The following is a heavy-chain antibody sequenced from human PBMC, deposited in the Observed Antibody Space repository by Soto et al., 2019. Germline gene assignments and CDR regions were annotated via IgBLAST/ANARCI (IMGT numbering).Heavy chain of an antibody. V-gene: IGHV3-23*01. D-gene: IGHD3-9*01. Sequence: PGGSLRLSCTASGFKFSDYAITWVRQAPGEGLEWVSVISGSGGGTYFADSVKGRFTISRDNSKNTLYLRMNSLRAEDTAVFYCAKDRAIRPGSDFDYWGQGTQVTVSS. CDR3: AKDRAIRPGSDFDY. J-gene: IGHJ4*02. CDR2: ISGSGGGT. CDR1: GFKFSDYA.